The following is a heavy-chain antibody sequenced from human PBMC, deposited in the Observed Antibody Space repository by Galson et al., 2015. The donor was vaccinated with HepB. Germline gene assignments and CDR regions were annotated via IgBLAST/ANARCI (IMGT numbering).Heavy chain of an antibody. D-gene: IGHD3-22*01. J-gene: IGHJ4*02. CDR2: IKTDGSER. CDR3: VRVNSYDGSAYRVFDF. CDR1: AFTFRTYW. Sequence: SLRLSCAASAFTFRTYWMAWVRQAPGQGLEWEASIKTDGSERNYVDSVRGRFTISRDNARSLLYLYMNSVRVDDTAVYYCVRVNSYDGSAYRVFDFWGQGAPVTVSS. V-gene: IGHV3-7*03.